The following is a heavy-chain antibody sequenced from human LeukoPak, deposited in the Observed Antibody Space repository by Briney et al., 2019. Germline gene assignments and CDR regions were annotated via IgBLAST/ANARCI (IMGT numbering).Heavy chain of an antibody. V-gene: IGHV3-66*01. CDR1: EFSVGSNY. D-gene: IGHD3-22*01. Sequence: GGSLRLFCAASEFSVGSNYMTWVRQAPGKGLEWVSLIYSGGSTYYADSVKGRFTISRDNSKNTLYLQMNSLRAEDTAVYYCARDPPYYYDSSGYYSYYLDYWGQGTLVTVSS. CDR2: IYSGGST. CDR3: ARDPPYYYDSSGYYSYYLDY. J-gene: IGHJ4*02.